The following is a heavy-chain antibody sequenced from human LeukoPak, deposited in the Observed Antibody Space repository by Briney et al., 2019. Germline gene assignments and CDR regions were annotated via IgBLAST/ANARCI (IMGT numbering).Heavy chain of an antibody. D-gene: IGHD3-22*01. J-gene: IGHJ5*02. V-gene: IGHV4-4*07. Sequence: SETLSLTCTVSGGSISSYYWSWIRQPAGKGLERIGRIYTSGSTNYNPSLKSRVTMSVDTSKNQFSLKLSSVTAADTAVYYCARDVSYDSSASNWFDPWGQGTLVTVSS. CDR2: IYTSGST. CDR3: ARDVSYDSSASNWFDP. CDR1: GGSISSYY.